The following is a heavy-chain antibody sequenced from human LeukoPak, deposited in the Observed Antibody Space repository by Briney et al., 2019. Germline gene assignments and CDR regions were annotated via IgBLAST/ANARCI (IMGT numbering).Heavy chain of an antibody. D-gene: IGHD2-15*01. CDR1: GGSISSSSYY. CDR2: IYYSGST. CDR3: ARLGPVLHYYMDL. J-gene: IGHJ6*03. Sequence: PSETLSLTCSVYGGSISSSSYYWGWIRQPPGKGLKWIGSIYYSGSTYYNPSLKSRVTISVDTSKNQFSLKLSSVTAADTAVYYCARLGPVLHYYMDLWGKGTTVTVSS. V-gene: IGHV4-39*01.